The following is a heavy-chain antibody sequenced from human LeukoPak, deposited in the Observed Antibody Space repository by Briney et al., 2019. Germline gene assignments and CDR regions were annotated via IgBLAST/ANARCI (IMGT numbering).Heavy chain of an antibody. CDR3: ARTTYGGNSGFDY. CDR2: IFPNSGDT. D-gene: IGHD4-23*01. V-gene: IGHV1-2*02. J-gene: IGHJ4*02. Sequence: ASVKVSCKASGYTFTGYYLHWVRQAPGHGLEWMGWIFPNSGDTNYAQRFQGRVTMTRDTSITTAYMELSRLTSDDTAIYYCARTTYGGNSGFDYWGQGTLVTVSS. CDR1: GYTFTGYY.